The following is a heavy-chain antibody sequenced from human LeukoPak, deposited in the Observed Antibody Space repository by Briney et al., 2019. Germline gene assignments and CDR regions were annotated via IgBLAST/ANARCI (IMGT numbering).Heavy chain of an antibody. CDR3: AREYRSNGVCYTTTFDY. CDR2: IKKDGSEK. J-gene: IGHJ4*02. D-gene: IGHD2-8*01. Sequence: GGSLRLSCAASGFTFSSYWMSWVRQAQGKGLEWVANIKKDGSEKYYVDSVSGRSTISRDNAKNSLYLQMNSLRAEDTAVYYCAREYRSNGVCYTTTFDYWGQGTLVTVSS. CDR1: GFTFSSYW. V-gene: IGHV3-7*01.